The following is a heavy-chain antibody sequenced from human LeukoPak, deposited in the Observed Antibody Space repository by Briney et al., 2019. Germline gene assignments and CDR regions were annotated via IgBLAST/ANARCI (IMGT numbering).Heavy chain of an antibody. CDR3: ATLTPGLDIVVVPAAPRYFDL. CDR1: VGTFSSYA. D-gene: IGHD2-2*01. V-gene: IGHV1-69*04. Sequence: SVKVSCKASVGTFSSYAISWVRQAPGQGREWMGRIIPILGIANYAQKFQGRVTITADKSTSTAYMELSSLRSDDTAVYYCATLTPGLDIVVVPAAPRYFDLWGRGTLVTVSS. J-gene: IGHJ2*01. CDR2: IIPILGIA.